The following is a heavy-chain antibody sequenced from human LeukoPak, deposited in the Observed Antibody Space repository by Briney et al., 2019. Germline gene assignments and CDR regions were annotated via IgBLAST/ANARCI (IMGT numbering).Heavy chain of an antibody. CDR3: GRGVQSFDP. CDR2: IRPMTGDT. CDR1: GYNFRAYY. V-gene: IGHV1-2*02. J-gene: IGHJ5*02. Sequence: ASVMVSCKASGYNFRAYYIHWVRQAPGQGLEWLGYIRPMTGDTNYAQKFQDRVTFSMDTSTATAYMELRSLRSDDTAFYYCGRGVQSFDPWGQGTLVTVSS.